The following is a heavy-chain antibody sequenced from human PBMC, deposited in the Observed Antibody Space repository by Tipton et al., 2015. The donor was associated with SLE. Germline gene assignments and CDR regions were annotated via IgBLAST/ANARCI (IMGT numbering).Heavy chain of an antibody. Sequence: TLSLTCTVSGGSISSDGYYWTWIRQPAGKGLEWIGHIYTSGSTSYNSSLNSRVTMSIDTSKNQFSLKLTSVTAADTAVYYCATPHGRSAFYYLDYWGQGALVTVSS. D-gene: IGHD2-15*01. CDR2: IYTSGST. V-gene: IGHV4-61*09. J-gene: IGHJ4*02. CDR3: ATPHGRSAFYYLDY. CDR1: GGSISSDGYY.